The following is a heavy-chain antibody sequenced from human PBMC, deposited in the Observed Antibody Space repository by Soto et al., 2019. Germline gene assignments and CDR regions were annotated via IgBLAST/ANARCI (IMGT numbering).Heavy chain of an antibody. J-gene: IGHJ5*02. Sequence: SETLSLTCAVSGGSISSDNWWTWVRQPPGKGLEWIVEIYHSGRTNCNPSLKSRVIISLDKSKNQFSLRLSSVSAADTAVYYCARIKGPPFDPWGQGTLVTVSS. CDR2: IYHSGRT. V-gene: IGHV4-4*02. CDR1: GGSISSDNW. CDR3: ARIKGPPFDP.